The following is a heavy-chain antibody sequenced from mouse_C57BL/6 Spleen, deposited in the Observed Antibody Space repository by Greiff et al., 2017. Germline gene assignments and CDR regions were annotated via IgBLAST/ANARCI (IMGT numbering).Heavy chain of an antibody. Sequence: HVHLVESGPGLVAPSQSLSITCTVSGFSLTSYGVDWVRQSPGKGLEWLGVIWGVGSTNYNSALKSRLSISKDNSKSQVFLKMNSLQTDDTAMYYCASSYGNYVGFAYWGQGTLVTVSA. D-gene: IGHD2-1*01. V-gene: IGHV2-6*01. CDR3: ASSYGNYVGFAY. CDR1: GFSLTSYG. J-gene: IGHJ3*01. CDR2: IWGVGST.